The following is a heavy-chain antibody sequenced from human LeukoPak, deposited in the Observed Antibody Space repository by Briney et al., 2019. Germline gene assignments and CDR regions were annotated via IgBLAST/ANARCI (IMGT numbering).Heavy chain of an antibody. CDR2: IYYIGST. J-gene: IGHJ4*02. V-gene: IGHV4-59*01. CDR3: AGDYY. CDR1: GASISSYY. Sequence: SETLSLTCTVSGASISSYYWSWIRQPPGKGLEWIGYIYYIGSTNYNPSLKSRVTISIDTSKNQFSLKLSSVTAADTAVYYCAGDYYWGQGTLVTVSS.